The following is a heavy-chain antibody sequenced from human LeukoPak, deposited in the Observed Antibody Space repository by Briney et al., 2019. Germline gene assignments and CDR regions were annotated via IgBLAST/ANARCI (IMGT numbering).Heavy chain of an antibody. V-gene: IGHV3-23*01. CDR1: GGSISSYY. CDR3: AKAIVGYYDSSGYPVDY. CDR2: ISGSGGST. D-gene: IGHD3-22*01. Sequence: ETLSLTCTVSGGSISSYYWSWIRQPPGKGLEWVSAISGSGGSTYYADSVKGRFTISRHNSKNTLYLQMNSLRAEDTAVYYCAKAIVGYYDSSGYPVDYWGQGTLVTVSS. J-gene: IGHJ4*02.